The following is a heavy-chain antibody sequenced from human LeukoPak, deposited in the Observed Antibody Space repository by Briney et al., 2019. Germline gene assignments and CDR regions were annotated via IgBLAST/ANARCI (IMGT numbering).Heavy chain of an antibody. Sequence: ASVKVSCKPSGYSFTGYYMHWVRQAPGQGLEWMGWINPNSGGTNYAQKFPGWVTMTRDTSISTAYMELSRLRSDAAAVYYCARSLPHINWFGPWGQGTLVTVSS. D-gene: IGHD1-26*01. J-gene: IGHJ5*02. CDR1: GYSFTGYY. CDR2: INPNSGGT. CDR3: ARSLPHINWFGP. V-gene: IGHV1-2*04.